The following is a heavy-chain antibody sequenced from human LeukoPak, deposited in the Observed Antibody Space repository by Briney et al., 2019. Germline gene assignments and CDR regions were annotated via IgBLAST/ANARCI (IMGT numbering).Heavy chain of an antibody. CDR1: GFTFSNHG. V-gene: IGHV3-33*01. Sequence: PGRSLRLSCAASGFTFSNHGRHWVRQAPGRGLGWVAVIWYDGSNKYYADSVKGRFTISRDNSKNTLYLQMNSLRAEDTAVYYCAREANYYDSSSDHFDYWGQGTLVTVSS. D-gene: IGHD3-22*01. J-gene: IGHJ4*02. CDR2: IWYDGSNK. CDR3: AREANYYDSSSDHFDY.